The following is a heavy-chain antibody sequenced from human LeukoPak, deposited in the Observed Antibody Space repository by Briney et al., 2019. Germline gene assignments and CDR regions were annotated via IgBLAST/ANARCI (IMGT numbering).Heavy chain of an antibody. V-gene: IGHV4-39*01. Sequence: SETLSLTRTVSGGSISSSSYYWGWIRQPPGKGLEWIGSIYYSGSTYYNPSLKSRVTISVDTSKNQFSLKLSSVTAADTAVYYCARLYLGSTVDAFDIWGQGTMVTVSS. CDR2: IYYSGST. CDR1: GGSISSSSYY. J-gene: IGHJ3*02. CDR3: ARLYLGSTVDAFDI. D-gene: IGHD2-8*01.